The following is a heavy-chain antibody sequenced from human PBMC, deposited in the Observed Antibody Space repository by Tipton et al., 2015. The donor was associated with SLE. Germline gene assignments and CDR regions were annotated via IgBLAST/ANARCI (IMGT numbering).Heavy chain of an antibody. CDR2: IYFSGRT. V-gene: IGHV4-31*03. CDR1: GGSISSGGYY. J-gene: IGHJ2*01. CDR3: ARMGDRWYFDL. D-gene: IGHD3-16*01. Sequence: TLSLTCTVSGGSISSGGYYWSWIRQHPGKGLEFIAFIYFSGRTYYSPSLKSRVTISVDTSENQFSLKLSSVTAADTAVYYCARMGDRWYFDLWGRGTLLTVSS.